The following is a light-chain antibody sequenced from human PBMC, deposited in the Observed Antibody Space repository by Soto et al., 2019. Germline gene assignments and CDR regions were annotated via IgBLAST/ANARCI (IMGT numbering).Light chain of an antibody. Sequence: EIVMTQSPATLSVSPGERATLSCRASQSVSSKLAWYQQKPGQAPRLLIYGASTRATGIPARFSGSGSGTDFTLTISSLPSEDVAVYYCQQYNNWLTFGGGTKVEIK. CDR3: QQYNNWLT. V-gene: IGKV3-15*01. CDR1: QSVSSK. J-gene: IGKJ4*01. CDR2: GAS.